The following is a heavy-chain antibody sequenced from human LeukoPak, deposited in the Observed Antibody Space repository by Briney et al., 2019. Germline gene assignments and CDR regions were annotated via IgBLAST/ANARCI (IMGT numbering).Heavy chain of an antibody. J-gene: IGHJ4*02. Sequence: ASVKVSCKASGYSFSSYEINWVRQATGQGLEWMGVINPSGDSTTYAQNFQGRVTMTRDTSTSTVYMELRSLRSEDTAIYYCAKLATSDTGETYWGQGTLVTVSS. CDR3: AKLATSDTGETY. CDR2: INPSGDST. V-gene: IGHV1-46*01. D-gene: IGHD3-16*01. CDR1: GYSFSSYE.